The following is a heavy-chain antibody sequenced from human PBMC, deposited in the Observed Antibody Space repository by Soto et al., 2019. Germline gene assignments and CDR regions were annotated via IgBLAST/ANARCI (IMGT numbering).Heavy chain of an antibody. CDR2: INHSGST. J-gene: IGHJ4*02. V-gene: IGHV4-34*01. Sequence: SETLSLTCAVYGGSFSGYYWSWIRQPPGKGLEWIGEINHSGSTNYNPSLKSRVTIKVDTSKNQFSLKLSSVTAEDTDEYYCTRSRLLWFGELATQHGYYFDYWGQGTLVTVS. D-gene: IGHD3-10*01. CDR3: TRSRLLWFGELATQHGYYFDY. CDR1: GGSFSGYY.